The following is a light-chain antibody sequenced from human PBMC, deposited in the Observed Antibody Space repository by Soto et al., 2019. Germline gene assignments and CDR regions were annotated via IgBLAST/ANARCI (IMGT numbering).Light chain of an antibody. Sequence: QSVLTQPPSASGTPGQRVTISCSGSSSNIGSNTVNWYQQLPGTAPKLLIYSNNQRPSGVPDRCSGSKSGTSASLAISGLQAEDEDDYYCAAWDDSLNSLFGGGTKVTVL. CDR3: AAWDDSLNSL. V-gene: IGLV1-44*01. CDR2: SNN. CDR1: SSNIGSNT. J-gene: IGLJ2*01.